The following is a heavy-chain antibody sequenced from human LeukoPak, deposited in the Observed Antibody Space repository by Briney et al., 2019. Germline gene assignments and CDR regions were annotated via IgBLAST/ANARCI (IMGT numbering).Heavy chain of an antibody. D-gene: IGHD2-2*01. CDR3: AKGNADKPPYASWQWYY. J-gene: IGHJ4*02. V-gene: IGHV3-23*01. CDR1: GFTFSSYA. Sequence: GGSLRLSCAASGFTFSSYAMSWVRQAPGKGLGWVSAISGSGGSTYYADSVKGRFTISRDNSKNTLYLQMNSLRAEDTAVYYCAKGNADKPPYASWQWYYWGQGTLVTVSS. CDR2: ISGSGGST.